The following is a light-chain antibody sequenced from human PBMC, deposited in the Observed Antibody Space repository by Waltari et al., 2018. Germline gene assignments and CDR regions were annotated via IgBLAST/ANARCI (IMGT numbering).Light chain of an antibody. CDR2: VAS. V-gene: IGKV1-9*01. Sequence: DIQLTQSPSFLSASVGDRVTITCRASHGISTSLAWDHQKSGKAPKRLIYVASTLQSGVPSRFSGSGSGTEFSLTISALQPEDFATYYCQQLYSYPLTFGGGTKVEI. J-gene: IGKJ4*01. CDR1: HGISTS. CDR3: QQLYSYPLT.